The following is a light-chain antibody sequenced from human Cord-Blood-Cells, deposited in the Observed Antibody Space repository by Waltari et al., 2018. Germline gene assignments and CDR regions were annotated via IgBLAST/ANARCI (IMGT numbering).Light chain of an antibody. CDR2: EVS. CDR3: SSYTSSSTLV. CDR1: SSDVGGYNY. V-gene: IGLV2-14*01. J-gene: IGLJ1*01. Sequence: QSALTQPASVSGSPRQSITISCTGTSSDVGGYNYVPWYQQHPGKAPKLMIYEVSNRPSGVSNRFSGSKSGNTASLTISGLQAEDEADYYCSSYTSSSTLVFGTGTKVTVL.